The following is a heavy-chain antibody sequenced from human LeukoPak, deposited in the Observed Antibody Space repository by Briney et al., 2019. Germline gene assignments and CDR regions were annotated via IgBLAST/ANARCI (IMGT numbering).Heavy chain of an antibody. CDR2: ISWNSGSI. CDR3: AKGAWVILSGYSADY. CDR1: GFTFDDYA. Sequence: GGSLRLSCAASGFTFDDYAMHWVRQAPGKGLEWVSGISWNSGSIGYADSVKGRFTISRDNAKNSLYLQMNSLRAEDTAVYYCAKGAWVILSGYSADYWGQGTLVTVSS. D-gene: IGHD3-9*01. V-gene: IGHV3-9*01. J-gene: IGHJ4*02.